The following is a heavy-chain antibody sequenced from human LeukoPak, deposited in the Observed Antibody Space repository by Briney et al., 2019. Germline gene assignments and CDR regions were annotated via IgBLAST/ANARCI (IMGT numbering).Heavy chain of an antibody. Sequence: SETLSLTCTVSGGSISSYYRNWIRQPPGQGLDWVGYSYYSGSTNYNRSLTSRVTISEDTSNNQLCLKLSSVTAADTAVYECARERSRSWYLWGQGTLVTVSS. J-gene: IGHJ4*02. CDR2: SYYSGST. CDR3: ARERSRSWYL. V-gene: IGHV4-59*01. D-gene: IGHD6-13*01. CDR1: GGSISSYY.